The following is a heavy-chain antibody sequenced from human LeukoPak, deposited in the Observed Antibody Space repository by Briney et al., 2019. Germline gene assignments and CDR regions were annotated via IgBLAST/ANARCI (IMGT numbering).Heavy chain of an antibody. Sequence: PSETLSLTCAVYGGSFSGYYWSWIRQPPGKGLEWIGEINHSGSTNYNPSLKSRVTISVDMSKNQFSLKLSSVTAADTAVYYCARGLPLYYDFWSGYYTYFDYWGQGTLVTVSS. V-gene: IGHV4-34*01. CDR2: INHSGST. D-gene: IGHD3-3*01. J-gene: IGHJ4*02. CDR3: ARGLPLYYDFWSGYYTYFDY. CDR1: GGSFSGYY.